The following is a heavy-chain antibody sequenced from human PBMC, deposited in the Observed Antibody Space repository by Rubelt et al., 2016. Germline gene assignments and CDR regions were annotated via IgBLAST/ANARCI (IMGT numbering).Heavy chain of an antibody. D-gene: IGHD3-3*01. CDR1: GYTFTSYG. Sequence: QVQLVQSGAEVKKPGASVKVSCKASGYTFTSYGISWVRQAPGQGLEWMGWISAYNGNTNYAQKLQGRVTMTTDTSTSTAYMELRSLRSDDTAVYYCASHPDPVWSGNYYYMDVWGKGTTVTVSS. J-gene: IGHJ6*03. CDR3: ASHPDPVWSGNYYYMDV. V-gene: IGHV1-18*01. CDR2: ISAYNGNT.